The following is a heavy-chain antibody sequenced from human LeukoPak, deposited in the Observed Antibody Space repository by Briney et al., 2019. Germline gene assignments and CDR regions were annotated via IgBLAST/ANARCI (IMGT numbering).Heavy chain of an antibody. CDR2: ILYDGSNK. CDR1: GFTFSSHA. D-gene: IGHD6-13*01. CDR3: ARDMRLYGSSGHFDS. V-gene: IGHV3-30*01. J-gene: IGHJ4*02. Sequence: TGRSLRLSCAASGFTFSSHALHWVRQAPGKGLEWVAVILYDGSNKFYVDSVKGRFSISRDNSKNTLYLQMNSLRVEDTAVYYCARDMRLYGSSGHFDSWGQGTLVTVSS.